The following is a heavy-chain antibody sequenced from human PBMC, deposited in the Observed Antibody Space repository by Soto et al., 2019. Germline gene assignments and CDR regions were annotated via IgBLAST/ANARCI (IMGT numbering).Heavy chain of an antibody. J-gene: IGHJ6*02. D-gene: IGHD3-10*01. V-gene: IGHV1-18*04. CDR3: ARDDITMVRGVTRYYSYGMDV. CDR2: ISAYNGNT. Sequence: ASVKVSCKASGYTFTSYGISWVRQAPGQGLEWMGGISAYNGNTNYAQKLQGRVTMTTDTSTSTAYMELRSLRSDDTAVYYCARDDITMVRGVTRYYSYGMDVWGQGTTVTVSS. CDR1: GYTFTSYG.